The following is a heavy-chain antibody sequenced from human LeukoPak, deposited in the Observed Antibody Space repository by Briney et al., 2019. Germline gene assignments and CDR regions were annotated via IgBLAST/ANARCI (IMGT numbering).Heavy chain of an antibody. CDR3: AKTNWGAFDI. Sequence: PSGTLSLTCTVSGGSISSSYWSWIRQPPGKGLEWIGFIYYSGSTNYNPSLKSRVTISVDTSKNLFSLKLSSVTAADTAVYYCAKTNWGAFDIWGQGTMVTVSS. CDR2: IYYSGST. J-gene: IGHJ3*02. D-gene: IGHD7-27*01. V-gene: IGHV4-59*12. CDR1: GGSISSSY.